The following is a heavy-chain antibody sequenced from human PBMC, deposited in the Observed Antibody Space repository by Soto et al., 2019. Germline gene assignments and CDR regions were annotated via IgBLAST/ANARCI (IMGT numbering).Heavy chain of an antibody. CDR1: GRTFIRYT. CDR3: ARGVYYDILTGYYYYYYMDV. J-gene: IGHJ6*03. CDR2: MNPNSGNT. V-gene: IGHV1-8*02. Sequence: KVSCKASGRTFIRYTISWLRQASGQALEWMGWMNPNSGNTGYAQKFKGRVTMTRNTSISTAYMELSSLRSEDTAVYYCARGVYYDILTGYYYYYYMDVWGKGTTVTVSS. D-gene: IGHD3-9*01.